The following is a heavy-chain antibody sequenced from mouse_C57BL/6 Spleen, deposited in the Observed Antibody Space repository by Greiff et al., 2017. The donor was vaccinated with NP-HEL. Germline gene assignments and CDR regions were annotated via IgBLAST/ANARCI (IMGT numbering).Heavy chain of an antibody. D-gene: IGHD4-1*01. CDR3: ARSGTNYAMDY. V-gene: IGHV1-69*01. Sequence: VQLQQPGAELVMPGASVKLSCKASGYTFTSYWMHWVKQRPGPGLEWIGELDPSDGYTNYNQKFKGKSTLTVDKSSSTAYMQHSSLTSEDSAVYYCARSGTNYAMDYWGQGTSVTVSS. CDR2: LDPSDGYT. J-gene: IGHJ4*01. CDR1: GYTFTSYW.